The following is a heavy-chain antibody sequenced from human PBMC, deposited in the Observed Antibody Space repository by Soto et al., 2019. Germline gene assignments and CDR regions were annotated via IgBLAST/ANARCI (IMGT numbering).Heavy chain of an antibody. J-gene: IGHJ4*02. CDR3: ARDKITGLFDY. CDR2: INHSGNT. Sequence: SETLSLTCSVSGDTISDFYWTWIRQLPGKGLEWIGEINHSGNTNYNPSLKSRVAISVDTSKNQFSLKLTSVTAADTAVYYCARDKITGLFDYWGQGTLVTVSS. V-gene: IGHV4-34*01. CDR1: GDTISDFY. D-gene: IGHD2-8*02.